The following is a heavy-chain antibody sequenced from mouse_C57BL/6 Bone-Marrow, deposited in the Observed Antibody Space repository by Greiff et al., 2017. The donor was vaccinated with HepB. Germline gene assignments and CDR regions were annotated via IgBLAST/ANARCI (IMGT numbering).Heavy chain of an antibody. CDR3: ARRRLPTTGYFDV. D-gene: IGHD2-4*01. CDR1: GYTFTSYW. Sequence: QVHVKQPGAELVMPGASVKLSCKASGYTFTSYWMHWVKQRPGQGLEWIGEIDPSDSYTNYNQKFKGKSTLTVDKSSSTAYMQLSSLTSEDSAVYYCARRRLPTTGYFDVWGTGTTVTVSS. J-gene: IGHJ1*03. CDR2: IDPSDSYT. V-gene: IGHV1-69*01.